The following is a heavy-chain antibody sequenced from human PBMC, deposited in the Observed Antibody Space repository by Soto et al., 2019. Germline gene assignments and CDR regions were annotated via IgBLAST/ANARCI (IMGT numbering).Heavy chain of an antibody. CDR1: GYSFTSYS. D-gene: IGHD2-15*01. CDR2: ISPGDSAT. CDR3: ARHRGTVASPEADY. V-gene: IGHV5-51*01. J-gene: IGHJ4*02. Sequence: PVQSLKISCKGSGYSFTSYSIGRLRQMPGKGLEWMGIISPGDSATRYRPSCQGQVTISADKSISTDYLQWSSLKPSDTAIYYCARHRGTVASPEADYWRQGSLVTVSP.